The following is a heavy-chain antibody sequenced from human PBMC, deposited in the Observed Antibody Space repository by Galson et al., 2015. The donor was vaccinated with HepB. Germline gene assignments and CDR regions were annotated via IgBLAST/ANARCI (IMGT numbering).Heavy chain of an antibody. D-gene: IGHD6-19*01. CDR1: GFSLTTSGVG. V-gene: IGHV2-5*02. Sequence: PALVKPTQTLTLTCTFSGFSLTTSGVGVAWVRLPPGKALEWLALIYWDGDKRFSPSLKERLTITKDISKNQVVITMTNMDPLDTATYYCARFNSGWFAPGNLNDVFDIWGQGTKVSVSS. J-gene: IGHJ3*02. CDR3: ARFNSGWFAPGNLNDVFDI. CDR2: IYWDGDK.